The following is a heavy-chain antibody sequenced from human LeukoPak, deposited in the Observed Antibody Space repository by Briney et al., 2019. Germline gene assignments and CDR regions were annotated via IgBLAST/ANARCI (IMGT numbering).Heavy chain of an antibody. CDR3: ARGVNWNDGAFDI. V-gene: IGHV3-30-3*01. Sequence: PGRSLRLSCAASGFTFSSYAMHWVRQAPGKGLEWVAVISYDGSNKYYADSVKGRFTISRDNSKNTLYLQMNSLRAEDTAVYYCARGVNWNDGAFDIWGQGTMVTVSS. CDR2: ISYDGSNK. CDR1: GFTFSSYA. D-gene: IGHD1-1*01. J-gene: IGHJ3*02.